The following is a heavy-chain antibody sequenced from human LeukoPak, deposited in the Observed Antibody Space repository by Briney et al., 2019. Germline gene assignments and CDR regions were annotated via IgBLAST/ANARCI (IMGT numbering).Heavy chain of an antibody. J-gene: IGHJ4*02. D-gene: IGHD3-10*01. CDR1: GFTFSDYA. CDR2: IDRSGST. V-gene: IGHV4-34*01. CDR3: ARGSRITMVRGEYYFDY. Sequence: GSLSLSCAASGFTFSDYAMTWIRQPPGKGLEWIGEIDRSGSTNYNPSLKSRVTISADTSKNQFSLKLSSVTAADTAVYYCARGSRITMVRGEYYFDYWGQGTLVTVSS.